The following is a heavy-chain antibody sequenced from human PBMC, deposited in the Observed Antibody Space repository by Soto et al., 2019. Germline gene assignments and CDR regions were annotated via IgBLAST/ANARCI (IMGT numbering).Heavy chain of an antibody. Sequence: VQLVESGGGLVKPGGSLRLSCAASGFTFSSYSMNWVRQAPGKGLEWVSSISSSSSYIYYADSVKGRFTISRDNAKNSLYLQMNSLRAEDTAVYYCARGPSSLADAFDIWGQGTMVTVSS. CDR3: ARGPSSLADAFDI. V-gene: IGHV3-21*01. CDR1: GFTFSSYS. D-gene: IGHD6-6*01. CDR2: ISSSSSYI. J-gene: IGHJ3*02.